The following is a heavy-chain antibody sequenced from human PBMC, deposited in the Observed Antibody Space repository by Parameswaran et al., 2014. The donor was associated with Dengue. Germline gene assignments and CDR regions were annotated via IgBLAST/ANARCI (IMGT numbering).Heavy chain of an antibody. V-gene: IGHV4-31*02. CDR2: IYYSGST. CDR3: ARVEGSPYEYGMDV. Sequence: RWXRQPPGKGLEWIGYIYYSGSTYYNPSLKSRVTISVDTSKNQFSLKLSSVTAADTAVYYCARVEGSPYEYGMDVWGQGTTVTVSS. D-gene: IGHD2-15*01. J-gene: IGHJ6*02.